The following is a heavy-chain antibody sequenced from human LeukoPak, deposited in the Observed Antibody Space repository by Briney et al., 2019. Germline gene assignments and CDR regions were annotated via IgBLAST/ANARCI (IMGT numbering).Heavy chain of an antibody. V-gene: IGHV3-21*01. J-gene: IGHJ3*02. CDR3: ARDTDDFWSGYYAFDI. D-gene: IGHD3-3*01. Sequence: GGSLSPSCAASGFTLNSYSMNWVRQAPGKGLEWVSSISSSSGYIYYADSVKGRFTISRDNAKNSLFLQMNSLRAEDTAVYYCARDTDDFWSGYYAFDIWGQGTMVTVSS. CDR2: ISSSSGYI. CDR1: GFTLNSYS.